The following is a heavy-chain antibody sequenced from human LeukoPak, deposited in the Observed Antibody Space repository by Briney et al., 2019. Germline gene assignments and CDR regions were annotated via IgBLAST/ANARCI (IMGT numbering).Heavy chain of an antibody. J-gene: IGHJ4*02. CDR2: IIPIFGTA. CDR1: AGTLSSYA. Sequence: SVKVSCKASAGTLSSYAISWVRQAPGQGLEWMGGIIPIFGTANYAQKFQGRVTITTDESTSTAYMELSSLRSEDTAVYYCASCDYYDSGGYCCFDYWGQGTLVTVSS. CDR3: ASCDYYDSGGYCCFDY. V-gene: IGHV1-69*05. D-gene: IGHD3-22*01.